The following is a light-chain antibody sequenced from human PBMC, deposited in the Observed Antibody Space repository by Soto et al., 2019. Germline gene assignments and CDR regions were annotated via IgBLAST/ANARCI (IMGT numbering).Light chain of an antibody. CDR2: DIN. J-gene: IGLJ1*01. V-gene: IGLV2-14*01. CDR3: VSYTTSASYV. CDR1: SSDVGNYIF. Sequence: ALTQPASVSGSPGQSITISCTGTSSDVGNYIFVSWYRQHPGKAPKLMIYDINNRPSGVSNRFSGSKSGNTASLTISGLQAEDEADYYCVSYTTSASYVFGTGTKVTVL.